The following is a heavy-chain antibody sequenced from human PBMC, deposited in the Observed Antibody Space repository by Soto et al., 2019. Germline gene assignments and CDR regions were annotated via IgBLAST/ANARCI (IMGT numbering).Heavy chain of an antibody. CDR1: GASVSNNRAA. Sequence: SQTLSLTCAISGASVSNNRAAWNWIRQSPSRYLEWLGRTFCRSKWLNADAVSMKGRLTISPDTSKTQFSLHLDSLTPEDTAMYYCARDPPAFHSAFDYWGQGTLVTASS. V-gene: IGHV6-1*01. J-gene: IGHJ4*01. CDR3: ARDPPAFHSAFDY. D-gene: IGHD4-4*01. CDR2: TFCRSKWLN.